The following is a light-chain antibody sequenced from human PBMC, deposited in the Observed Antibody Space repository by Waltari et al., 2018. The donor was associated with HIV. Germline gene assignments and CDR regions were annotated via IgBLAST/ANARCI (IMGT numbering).Light chain of an antibody. CDR3: QQYGTSQWT. Sequence: EIVLTQSPGTLSLSPGERAALSCRASQSVTSNYLAWYQQKPGRAPRLLISGASNRASGIPDRFSCSGAGTDFTLTISRLEPEDFAVYYCQQYGTSQWTFGRGTKVEI. J-gene: IGKJ1*01. CDR2: GAS. CDR1: QSVTSNY. V-gene: IGKV3-20*01.